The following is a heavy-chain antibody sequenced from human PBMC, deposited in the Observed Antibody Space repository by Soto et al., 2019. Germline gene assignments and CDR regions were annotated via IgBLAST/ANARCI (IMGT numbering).Heavy chain of an antibody. CDR3: ARGGRDCSGGSCYDYYYYGMDV. D-gene: IGHD2-15*01. CDR1: GGSISSGGYY. V-gene: IGHV4-31*03. J-gene: IGHJ6*02. Sequence: SETLSLTCTVSGGSISSGGYYWSWIRQHPGKGLEWIGYIYYSGSTYYNPSLKSRVTISVDTSKNQFSLKLSSVTAADTAVYYCARGGRDCSGGSCYDYYYYGMDVWGQGTTVTVS. CDR2: IYYSGST.